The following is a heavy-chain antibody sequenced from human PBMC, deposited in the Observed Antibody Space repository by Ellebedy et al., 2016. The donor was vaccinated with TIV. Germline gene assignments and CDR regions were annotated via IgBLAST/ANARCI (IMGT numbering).Heavy chain of an antibody. Sequence: GGSLRLSXAASGFTFSSYGMHWVRQAPGKGLEWVAVIWYDGSNKYYADSVKGRFTISRDNSKNTLYLQMNSLRAEDTAVYYCAYDYGDYAEWGQGTLVTVSS. CDR2: IWYDGSNK. CDR1: GFTFSSYG. J-gene: IGHJ4*02. D-gene: IGHD4-17*01. CDR3: AYDYGDYAE. V-gene: IGHV3-33*01.